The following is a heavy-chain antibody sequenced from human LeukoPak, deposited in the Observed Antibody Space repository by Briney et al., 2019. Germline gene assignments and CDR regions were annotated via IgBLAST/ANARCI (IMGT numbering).Heavy chain of an antibody. Sequence: GESLRLSCAASGFTFSSYTMHWIRQAPGKGLEWVSSISGSNSYIFYADSVKGRFTVSRDNAKDSLYLQMNSLRAEDTAVYYCARALTTLTYEGYWGQGTLVTVSS. CDR3: ARALTTLTYEGY. CDR1: GFTFSSYT. J-gene: IGHJ4*02. V-gene: IGHV3-21*01. D-gene: IGHD1-1*01. CDR2: ISGSNSYI.